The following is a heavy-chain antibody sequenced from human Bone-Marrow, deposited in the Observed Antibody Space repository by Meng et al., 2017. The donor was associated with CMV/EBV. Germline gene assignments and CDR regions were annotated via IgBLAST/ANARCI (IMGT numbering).Heavy chain of an antibody. CDR2: INPNSGGT. J-gene: IGHJ5*02. CDR1: GYTFTGYY. CDR3: ASFCSSTSCYTRWFDP. D-gene: IGHD2-2*02. Sequence: ASVKVSCKASGYTFTGYYMHWARQAPGQGLEWMGWINPNSGGTNYAQKFQGRVTMTRDTSISTAYMELSRLRSDDTAVYYCASFCSSTSCYTRWFDPWGQGTLVTVSS. V-gene: IGHV1-2*02.